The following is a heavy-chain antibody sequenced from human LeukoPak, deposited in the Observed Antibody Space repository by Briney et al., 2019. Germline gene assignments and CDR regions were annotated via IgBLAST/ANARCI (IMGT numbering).Heavy chain of an antibody. CDR1: GYTFTSYG. J-gene: IGHJ4*02. D-gene: IGHD4-11*01. Sequence: GASVKVSCKASGYTFTSYGINWVRQAPGQGLEWMGWIRVYNGNTNYAQKLQGRVTMTTDTSTSTAYMELSSLRSEDTAVYYCARVGSNYKSGYYFDYWGQGTLVTVSS. V-gene: IGHV1-18*01. CDR3: ARVGSNYKSGYYFDY. CDR2: IRVYNGNT.